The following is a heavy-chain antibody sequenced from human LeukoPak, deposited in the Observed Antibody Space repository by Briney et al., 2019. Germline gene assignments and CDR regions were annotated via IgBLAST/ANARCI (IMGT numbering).Heavy chain of an antibody. CDR3: ARVGVPAARRGWFDP. CDR1: GFTFSSYE. Sequence: VGSLRLSCAASGFTFSSYEMNWVRQAPGKGREWVSYISSSGSTIYYADSVKGRFTISRDNAKNSLYLQMNSLRAEDTAVYYCARVGVPAARRGWFDPWGQGTLVTVSS. D-gene: IGHD2-2*01. V-gene: IGHV3-48*03. J-gene: IGHJ5*02. CDR2: ISSSGSTI.